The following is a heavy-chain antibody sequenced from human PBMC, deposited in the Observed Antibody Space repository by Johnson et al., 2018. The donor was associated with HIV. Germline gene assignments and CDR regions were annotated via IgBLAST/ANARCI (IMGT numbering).Heavy chain of an antibody. Sequence: MQLVESGGGLVQPWGSLKLSCAASGFTFSDHWMYWVRQAPGKGLVWVSLIQSDGSSTYYADSVKGRFTISRDNSKNTLYLQMNSLRAEDTAVYYCVRGLDIWGQGTEVTVSS. CDR3: VRGLDI. CDR2: IQSDGSST. V-gene: IGHV3-74*01. J-gene: IGHJ3*02. CDR1: GFTFSDHW.